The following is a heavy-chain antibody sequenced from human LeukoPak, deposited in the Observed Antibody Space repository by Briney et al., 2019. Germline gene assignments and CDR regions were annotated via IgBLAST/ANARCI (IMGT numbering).Heavy chain of an antibody. CDR2: INHSGST. J-gene: IGHJ5*02. CDR1: GGSFSGYY. Sequence: SETLSLTCAVYGGSFSGYYWSWIRQPPGKGLEWIGEINHSGSTNYNPSLKSRVTISVDTSKNQFSLKLTSVTAADTAVYYCARNSAYSTSSGFVPWGQGTLVTVSS. V-gene: IGHV4-34*01. D-gene: IGHD2-2*01. CDR3: ARNSAYSTSSGFVP.